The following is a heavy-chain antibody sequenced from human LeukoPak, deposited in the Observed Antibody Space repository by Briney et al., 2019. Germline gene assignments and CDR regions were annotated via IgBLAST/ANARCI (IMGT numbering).Heavy chain of an antibody. Sequence: GGSLRLSCAASGFTFSSYAMSWVRQAPGKGLEWVSAISGSGGSTYYADSVKGRFTISRDNSKSTMYLQMNSLRAEDTAVYYCAREGYSSSQYYFDYWGQGTLVTVSS. J-gene: IGHJ4*02. CDR2: ISGSGGST. V-gene: IGHV3-23*01. CDR1: GFTFSSYA. D-gene: IGHD6-13*01. CDR3: AREGYSSSQYYFDY.